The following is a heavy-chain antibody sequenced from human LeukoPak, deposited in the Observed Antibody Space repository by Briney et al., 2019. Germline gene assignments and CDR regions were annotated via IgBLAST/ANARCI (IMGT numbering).Heavy chain of an antibody. CDR1: GGSISSGSYY. D-gene: IGHD2-15*01. Sequence: SETLSLTCTVSGGSISSGSYYWSWIRQPAGKGLEWIGRIYTSGSTNYNPSLKSRVTISVDTSKNQFSLKLSSVAAADTAVYYCAREAIGICSGGSCYPGYFDYWGQGTLVTVSS. J-gene: IGHJ4*02. CDR2: IYTSGST. CDR3: AREAIGICSGGSCYPGYFDY. V-gene: IGHV4-61*02.